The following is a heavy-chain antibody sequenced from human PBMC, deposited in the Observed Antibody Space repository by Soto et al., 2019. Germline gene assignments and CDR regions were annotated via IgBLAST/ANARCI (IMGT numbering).Heavy chain of an antibody. J-gene: IGHJ6*02. CDR1: GGSISSYY. Sequence: SETLSLTCTVSGGSISSYYWSWIRQPPGKGLEWIGYIYYSGSTNYNPSLKSRVTISVDTSKNQFSLKLGSVTAADTAVYYCARDGWGTRGYYYDSSGTAKNYYYYGMDVWGQGTTVTVSS. CDR2: IYYSGST. D-gene: IGHD3-22*01. V-gene: IGHV4-59*01. CDR3: ARDGWGTRGYYYDSSGTAKNYYYYGMDV.